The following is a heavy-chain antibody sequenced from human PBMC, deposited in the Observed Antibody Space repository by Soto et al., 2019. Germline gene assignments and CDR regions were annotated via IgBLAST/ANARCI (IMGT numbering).Heavy chain of an antibody. CDR1: GGSISSYY. J-gene: IGHJ5*02. V-gene: IGHV4-59*08. CDR3: ARYEYSGYDNWFDP. D-gene: IGHD5-12*01. CDR2: IYYSGST. Sequence: SETLSLTCTVSGGSISSYYWSWIRQPPGKGLEWIGYIYYSGSTNYNPSLKSRVTISVDTSKNQFSLKLSSVTAADTAVYYCARYEYSGYDNWFDPWGQGTLVTVSS.